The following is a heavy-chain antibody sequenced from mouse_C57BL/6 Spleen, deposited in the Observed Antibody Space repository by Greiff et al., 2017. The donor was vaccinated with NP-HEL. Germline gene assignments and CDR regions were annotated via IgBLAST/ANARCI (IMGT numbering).Heavy chain of an antibody. J-gene: IGHJ2*01. D-gene: IGHD1-1*01. Sequence: QVQLQQPGAELVKPGASVKMSCKASDYTFTSYWITWVKQRPGQGLEWIGDIYPGSGSTNYNEKFKSKATLTVDTSSSTAYMQLSSLTSEDSAVYYCARDLTVVATGDYWGQGTTLTVSS. CDR1: DYTFTSYW. CDR2: IYPGSGST. V-gene: IGHV1-55*01. CDR3: ARDLTVVATGDY.